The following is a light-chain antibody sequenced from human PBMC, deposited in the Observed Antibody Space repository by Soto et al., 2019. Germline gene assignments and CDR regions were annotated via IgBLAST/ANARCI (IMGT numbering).Light chain of an antibody. Sequence: LTQPASVSGSPGQSITISCTGTSSDVGAYNFVSWYQHHPGKAPKLIISEVSNRPSGASNRFSGSKSGNTASLTISGLQAEDEADYYCSSHAGSSAFYVFGTGTKLTVL. CDR3: SSHAGSSAFYV. CDR2: EVS. CDR1: SSDVGAYNF. V-gene: IGLV2-14*01. J-gene: IGLJ1*01.